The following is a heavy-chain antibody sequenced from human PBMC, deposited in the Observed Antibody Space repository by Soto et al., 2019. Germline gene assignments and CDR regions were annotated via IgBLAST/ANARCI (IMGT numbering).Heavy chain of an antibody. CDR3: ARLPTPVLIAF. Sequence: ESLKFSCETSGYSFTSYWINWVRQMPGKGLEWMGRIDPSDSYTEFNPSFQGHVTMSVDTSLSAAYLQWSSLKASDTAIYYCARLPTPVLIAFWGQGTLVTVYS. V-gene: IGHV5-10-1*01. J-gene: IGHJ1*01. CDR2: IDPSDSYT. D-gene: IGHD4-17*01. CDR1: GYSFTSYW.